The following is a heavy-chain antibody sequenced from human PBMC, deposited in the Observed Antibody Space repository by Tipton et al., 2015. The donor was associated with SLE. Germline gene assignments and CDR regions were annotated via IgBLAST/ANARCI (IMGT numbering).Heavy chain of an antibody. D-gene: IGHD3-10*01. Sequence: TLSLTCTVSGDSIISHYWNWIRQPPGKGLEWIGTIYYSGSAYYSPSLKSRVTISVDTSKNQFSVKLTSVTAADTAVYYCARVSSPYGSGNYAVGALDIWGQGTMVTVSS. CDR1: GDSIISHY. J-gene: IGHJ3*02. CDR3: ARVSSPYGSGNYAVGALDI. V-gene: IGHV4-59*04. CDR2: IYYSGSA.